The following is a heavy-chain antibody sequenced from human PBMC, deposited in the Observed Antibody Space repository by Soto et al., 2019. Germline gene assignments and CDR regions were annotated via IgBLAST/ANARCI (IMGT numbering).Heavy chain of an antibody. J-gene: IGHJ4*02. CDR3: ARGWGYDSNDYYYAY. Sequence: QGQLVQSGVEVRRPGSSVKVSCKASGGTFSRHAISWVRQAPGQGLVWRGGIIPIFGTPNHVQKFQGRVTIIADESTSTVYMELSSLRSEDTAMYYCARGWGYDSNDYYYAYWGQGTLVIVSS. CDR2: IIPIFGTP. V-gene: IGHV1-69*01. CDR1: GGTFSRHA. D-gene: IGHD3-22*01.